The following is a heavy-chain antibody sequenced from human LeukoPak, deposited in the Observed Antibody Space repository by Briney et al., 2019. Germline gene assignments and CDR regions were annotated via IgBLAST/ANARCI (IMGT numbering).Heavy chain of an antibody. J-gene: IGHJ4*02. V-gene: IGHV3-21*01. CDR1: GFTFSSYS. CDR2: ISSSSSYI. D-gene: IGHD2-2*01. Sequence: GGSLRLSCAASGFTFSSYSMNWVRQAPGKGLEWVSSISSSSSYIYYADSVKGRFTISRDNAKNSLYLQMNSLRAEDTAVYYCARDRTDQATFDYWGQGTLVTVSS. CDR3: ARDRTDQATFDY.